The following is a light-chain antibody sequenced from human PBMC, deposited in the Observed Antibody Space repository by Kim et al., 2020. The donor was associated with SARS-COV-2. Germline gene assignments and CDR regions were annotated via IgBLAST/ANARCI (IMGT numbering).Light chain of an antibody. CDR2: GAS. CDR1: QSVSSN. Sequence: VAPRQIATSTCRASQSVSSNLAWYQQKPGQAPRLLIYGASTRATGIPARFSGSGSGTEFTLTISSLQSEDFAVYYCQQYNNWPPLTFGGGKKVEL. J-gene: IGKJ4*01. V-gene: IGKV3-15*01. CDR3: QQYNNWPPLT.